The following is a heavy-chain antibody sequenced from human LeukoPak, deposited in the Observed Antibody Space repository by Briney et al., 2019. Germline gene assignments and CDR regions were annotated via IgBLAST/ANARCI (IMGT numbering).Heavy chain of an antibody. J-gene: IGHJ4*02. CDR2: ISSSSSYI. V-gene: IGHV3-11*06. CDR1: GFTFSDYY. CDR3: ARDLSQRANY. Sequence: GGSLRLSCAASGFTFSDYYMSWIRQAPGKALEWVSSISSSSSYIYYADSVKGRFTISRDNAKNSLYLQMNSLRAEDTAVYYCARDLSQRANYWGQGTLVTVSS.